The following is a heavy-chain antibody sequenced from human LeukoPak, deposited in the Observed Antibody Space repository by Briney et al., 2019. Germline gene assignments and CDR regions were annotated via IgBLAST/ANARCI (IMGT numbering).Heavy chain of an antibody. V-gene: IGHV1-69*13. Sequence: GASVKVSCKASGGTFSSYAISWVRQAPGQGLEWMGGIIPIFGTANYAQKFQGKVTITADESTSTAYMELSSLRSEDTAVYYCARARDSRLDPWGQGTLVTVSS. CDR2: IIPIFGTA. D-gene: IGHD3-22*01. CDR1: GGTFSSYA. J-gene: IGHJ5*02. CDR3: ARARDSRLDP.